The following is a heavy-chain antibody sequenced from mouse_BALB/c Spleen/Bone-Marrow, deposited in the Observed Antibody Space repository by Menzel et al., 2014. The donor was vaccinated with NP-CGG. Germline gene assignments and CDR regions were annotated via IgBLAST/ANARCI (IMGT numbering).Heavy chain of an antibody. CDR2: ISNGGGSST. CDR1: GFTFSDYH. Sequence: EVQGVESGGGLVQPGGSLKLSCATSGFTFSDYHMYWVRQTPEKRLEWVAYISNGGGSSTYYPDTAKGRFTISRDNAKNTLYLQMSRLKSEDTAMYYCASPGTYWGQGTLVTVSA. CDR3: ASPGTY. D-gene: IGHD4-1*01. V-gene: IGHV5-12*02. J-gene: IGHJ3*01.